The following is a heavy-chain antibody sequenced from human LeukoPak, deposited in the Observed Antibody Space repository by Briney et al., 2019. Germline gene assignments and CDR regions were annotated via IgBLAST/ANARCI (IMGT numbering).Heavy chain of an antibody. J-gene: IGHJ4*02. V-gene: IGHV4-59*01. CDR2: IYYSGST. CDR3: ARVTGYMIEDYFDY. Sequence: SETLSLTCAVYGLSFSGYYWSWLRQPPGKGLEWIGYIYYSGSTNYNPSLKSRVTISVDTSKNQFSLKLNSVTAADTAVYYCARVTGYMIEDYFDYWGQGILVTVSS. D-gene: IGHD3-9*01. CDR1: GLSFSGYY.